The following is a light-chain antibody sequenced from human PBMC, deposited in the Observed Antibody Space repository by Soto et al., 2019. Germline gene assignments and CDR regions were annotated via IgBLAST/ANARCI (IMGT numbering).Light chain of an antibody. CDR1: QSVSDK. Sequence: EIVMTQSPATLSVSPGERATLSCRASQSVSDKLAWYQQKPGQAPRLLIYDASSRATGIPDRFSGSGSGTDFTLTISRLEPEDFAVYYCQQYGSSPITFGQGTRLEIK. CDR3: QQYGSSPIT. V-gene: IGKV3-20*01. J-gene: IGKJ5*01. CDR2: DAS.